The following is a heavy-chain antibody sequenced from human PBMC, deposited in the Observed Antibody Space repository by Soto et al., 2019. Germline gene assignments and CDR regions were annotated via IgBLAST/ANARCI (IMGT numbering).Heavy chain of an antibody. Sequence: QVQLVESGGGVVQPGRSLRLSCGASGFTFSNYGMYWVRQAPGKGLEWVAVISYGGTRKYYADSVKGRFTISRDNSKNTLYLQMNSLRDEDTAVYYCAKDIPPEIDDFWHGMDVWGQGTTVTVSS. CDR3: AKDIPPEIDDFWHGMDV. D-gene: IGHD3-3*01. V-gene: IGHV3-30*18. J-gene: IGHJ6*02. CDR1: GFTFSNYG. CDR2: ISYGGTRK.